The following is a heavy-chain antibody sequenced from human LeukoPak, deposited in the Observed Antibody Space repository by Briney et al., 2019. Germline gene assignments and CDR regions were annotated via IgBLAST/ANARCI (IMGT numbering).Heavy chain of an antibody. V-gene: IGHV4-4*09. J-gene: IGHJ4*02. CDR1: GVSINTYY. CDR2: IYNGGNT. CDR3: AAGPWELDF. Sequence: SETLSLTCTVSGVSINTYYASWIRQAPGKGLEFIGFIYNGGNTNYDPSLKSRATISVDTSNNQFSLRLTSVTAADTAMYYCAAGPWELDFWGQGTLVTVSS. D-gene: IGHD1-26*01.